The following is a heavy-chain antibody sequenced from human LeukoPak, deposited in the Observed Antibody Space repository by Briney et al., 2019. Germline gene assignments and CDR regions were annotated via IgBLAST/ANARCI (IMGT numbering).Heavy chain of an antibody. Sequence: GGSLRLSCAASGFTFSSYAMSWVRQAPGRGLEWVSAISGSGGSTYYADSVKGRFTISRDNSKNTLYLQMNSLRAEDTAVYYCAKNPPIRDRFGVVIIVYYYYMDVWGKGTTVTVSS. V-gene: IGHV3-23*01. CDR2: ISGSGGST. D-gene: IGHD3-3*01. CDR1: GFTFSSYA. J-gene: IGHJ6*03. CDR3: AKNPPIRDRFGVVIIVYYYYMDV.